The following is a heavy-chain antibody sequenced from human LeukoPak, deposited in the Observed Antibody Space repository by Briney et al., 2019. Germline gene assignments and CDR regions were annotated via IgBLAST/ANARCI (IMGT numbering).Heavy chain of an antibody. V-gene: IGHV4-34*01. CDR1: GGSFSGYY. CDR2: INHSGST. Sequence: PSETLSLTCAVYGGSFSGYYWSWIRQPPGKGLEWIGEINHSGSTNYNPSLKSRVTISVDTSKSQFSLKLSSVTAADTAVYYCARGKSRYDWFDPWGQGTLVTVSS. D-gene: IGHD1-1*01. CDR3: ARGKSRYDWFDP. J-gene: IGHJ5*02.